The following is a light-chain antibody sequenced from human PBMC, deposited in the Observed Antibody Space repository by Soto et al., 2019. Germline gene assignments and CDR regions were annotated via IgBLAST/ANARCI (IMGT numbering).Light chain of an antibody. V-gene: IGLV2-14*01. CDR3: SSHTSRSTLV. CDR1: SSDVGGYQY. CDR2: EVR. Sequence: QSVLTQPASVSGSPGQSITFSCTGTSSDVGGYQYVSWYQQHPGKAPKLLIFEVRNRPSGVSNRFSGSKSGNTASLTISGLQAEDEADYYCSSHTSRSTLVFGTGTKVTV. J-gene: IGLJ1*01.